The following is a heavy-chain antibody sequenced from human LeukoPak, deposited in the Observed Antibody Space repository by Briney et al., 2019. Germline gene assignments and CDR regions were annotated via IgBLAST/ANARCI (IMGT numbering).Heavy chain of an antibody. CDR3: TREYTYGRIDY. CDR2: TYYRSKWYN. D-gene: IGHD5-18*01. V-gene: IGHV6-1*01. CDR1: GDSVSSNSAA. Sequence: SQTLSLTCAISGDSVSSNSAAWNWFRQSPSRGLEWLGRTYYRSKWYNDYVLSVKSRITILPDTSKNQFSLQLNSVTPEDTAVYYCTREYTYGRIDYWGQGTLVTVSS. J-gene: IGHJ4*02.